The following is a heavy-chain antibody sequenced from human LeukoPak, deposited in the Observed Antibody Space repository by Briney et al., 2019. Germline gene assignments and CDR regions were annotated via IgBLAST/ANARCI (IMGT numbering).Heavy chain of an antibody. D-gene: IGHD6-19*01. CDR2: INSDGSTT. J-gene: IGHJ4*02. V-gene: IGHV3-74*03. CDR3: ATGGSSGWYHFEY. CDR1: GFTFSTYW. Sequence: GGSLRLSCAASGFTFSTYWMHCVRQAPGKGRVWVSLINSDGSTTKYADSVKGRFTMSRDNAKNTLYLEMNSLRGEDTDVYYCATGGSSGWYHFEYWGQGTLVTVSS.